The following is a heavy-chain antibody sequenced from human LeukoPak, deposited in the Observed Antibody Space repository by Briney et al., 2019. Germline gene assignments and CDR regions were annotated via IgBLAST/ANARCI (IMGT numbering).Heavy chain of an antibody. V-gene: IGHV3-74*01. Sequence: GGSLRLSCAASGFTFSSYWMHWVRQAPGKGLVWVSRIDTDGSSTTYADSVKGRFTISRDNAKNTLYLQMNSLRAEDTAVYYCATEMAAMVYWGQGTRVSVSS. J-gene: IGHJ4*02. CDR2: IDTDGSST. CDR1: GFTFSSYW. CDR3: ATEMAAMVY. D-gene: IGHD5-24*01.